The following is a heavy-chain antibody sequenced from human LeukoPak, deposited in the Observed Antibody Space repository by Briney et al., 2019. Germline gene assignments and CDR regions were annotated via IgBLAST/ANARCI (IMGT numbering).Heavy chain of an antibody. J-gene: IGHJ4*02. V-gene: IGHV3-64D*06. CDR3: ARSETPMADPFDY. D-gene: IGHD3-10*01. CDR1: GFTFSSYA. Sequence: TGGSLRLSCSASGFTFSSYAMHWVRQAPGKGLEYVSAISSNGGSTYYADSVKGRFTISRDNSKNTLYLQMSSLRAEDTAVYYCARSETPMADPFDYWGQGTLVTVSS. CDR2: ISSNGGST.